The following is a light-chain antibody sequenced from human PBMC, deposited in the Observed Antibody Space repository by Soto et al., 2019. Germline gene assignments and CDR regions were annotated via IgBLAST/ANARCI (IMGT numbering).Light chain of an antibody. CDR3: QNSRT. CDR1: QSIDTW. J-gene: IGKJ1*01. Sequence: DFQMSQSPSTLSASVGDRVTITCRASQSIDTWLAWYQQKPGKAPKLLIYKASSLESGVPSRFSGSGSGTEFTLTNSRQQADDFGNYYCQNSRTFGQGTKVEIK. V-gene: IGKV1-5*03. CDR2: KAS.